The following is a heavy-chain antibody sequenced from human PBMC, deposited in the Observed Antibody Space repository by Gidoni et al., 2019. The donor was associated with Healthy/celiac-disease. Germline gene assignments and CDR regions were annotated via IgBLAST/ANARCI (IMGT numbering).Heavy chain of an antibody. CDR2: IIPIFGTA. D-gene: IGHD3-3*01. V-gene: IGHV1-69*06. CDR1: GGTLSSYA. CDR3: ARAETRTIFGVVLHIGGWFDP. J-gene: IGHJ5*02. Sequence: QVQLVQSGAEVKKPGSSVKVSCKASGGTLSSYASRWVRQAPGQGLVCMGGIIPIFGTANYAQKFKGRVTITADKSTSTAYMELSSLRSENTAVYYCARAETRTIFGVVLHIGGWFDPWGQGTLVTVAS.